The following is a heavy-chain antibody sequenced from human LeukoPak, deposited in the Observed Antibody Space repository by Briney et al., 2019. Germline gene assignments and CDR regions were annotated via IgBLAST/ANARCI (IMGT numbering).Heavy chain of an antibody. V-gene: IGHV3-23*01. D-gene: IGHD4-17*01. CDR1: GFTFSSYA. CDR3: AKDGGVYGDPSYYYYYMDV. J-gene: IGHJ6*03. Sequence: GGSLRLSCAASGFTFSSYAMSWVRQAPGKGLEWVSAISGSGGSTYYADSVKGRFTISRDNSKNTLYLQMNSLRAEDTAVYYCAKDGGVYGDPSYYYYYMDVWGKGTTVTVSS. CDR2: ISGSGGST.